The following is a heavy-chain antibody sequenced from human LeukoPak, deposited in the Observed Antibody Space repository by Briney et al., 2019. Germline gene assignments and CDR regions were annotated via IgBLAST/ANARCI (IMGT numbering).Heavy chain of an antibody. CDR3: ARDQYDTWSRRGNFDS. V-gene: IGHV3-7*03. J-gene: IGHJ4*02. CDR1: GFTFSSYA. Sequence: GGSLRLSCAASGFTFSSYAMSWVRQAPGKGLGWVANIKLDGSEKNYVDSVKGRFTISRDNTKNSLYLQMNSLRAEDTAVFYCARDQYDTWSRRGNFDSWGQGTLVIVSS. D-gene: IGHD3-3*01. CDR2: IKLDGSEK.